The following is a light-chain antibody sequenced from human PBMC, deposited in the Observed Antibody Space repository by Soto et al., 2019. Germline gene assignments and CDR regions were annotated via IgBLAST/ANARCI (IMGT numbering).Light chain of an antibody. Sequence: HSALTQPASVSGSPGQSITISCTGTSSDVGDNNYVSWYQHHPGKAPKLMIYDVTHRPSGISNRFSGSKSGNTASLTISGLQAEDEADYYCSSYTSSDTLYVFGTGTKLTVL. CDR3: SSYTSSDTLYV. V-gene: IGLV2-14*03. J-gene: IGLJ1*01. CDR2: DVT. CDR1: SSDVGDNNY.